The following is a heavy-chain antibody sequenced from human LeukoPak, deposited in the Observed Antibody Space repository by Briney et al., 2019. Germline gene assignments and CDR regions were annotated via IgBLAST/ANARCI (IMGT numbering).Heavy chain of an antibody. Sequence: SETLSLTCTVSGGSISSGGYYWSWIRQHPGKGLEWIGYIYYSGSTYYNPSLKSRVTISVDTSKNQFSLKLSSVTAADTAVYYCASHPPPLGDSSGYLDYWGQGTLVTVSS. J-gene: IGHJ4*02. CDR3: ASHPPPLGDSSGYLDY. CDR1: GGSISSGGYY. V-gene: IGHV4-31*03. CDR2: IYYSGST. D-gene: IGHD3-22*01.